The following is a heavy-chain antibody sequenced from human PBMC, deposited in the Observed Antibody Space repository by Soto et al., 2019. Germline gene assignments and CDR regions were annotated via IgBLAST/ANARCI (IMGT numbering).Heavy chain of an antibody. V-gene: IGHV1-69*12. Sequence: QVQLVQSGAEVKKPGSSVKVSCKASGGTFSSYAISWVRQAPGQGLEWMGGIIPIFGTANYAQKFQGRVTITADESTSTAYMELSSLRSEDTAVYYCAREYGSTGYPYYYGMDVWGQGTTVTVSS. D-gene: IGHD3-10*01. CDR3: AREYGSTGYPYYYGMDV. J-gene: IGHJ6*02. CDR2: IIPIFGTA. CDR1: GGTFSSYA.